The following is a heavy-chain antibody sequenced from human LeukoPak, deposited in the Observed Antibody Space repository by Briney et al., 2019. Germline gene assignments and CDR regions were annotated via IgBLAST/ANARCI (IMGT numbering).Heavy chain of an antibody. CDR3: ARGAYDFLTAAGASSFDI. J-gene: IGHJ3*02. V-gene: IGHV1-2*02. Sequence: ASVKVSCKASGYTFTGYYMHWVRQAPGQGLEWMGWINPNSGSTNYAQKFQGRVTMTRDTSISTAFMDLSRLRSDDTAVYYCARGAYDFLTAAGASSFDIWGQGTMVTVSS. D-gene: IGHD3-9*01. CDR2: INPNSGST. CDR1: GYTFTGYY.